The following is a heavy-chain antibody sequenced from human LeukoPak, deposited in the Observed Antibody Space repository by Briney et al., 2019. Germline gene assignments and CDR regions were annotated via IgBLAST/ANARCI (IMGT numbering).Heavy chain of an antibody. CDR2: ISSNGGST. CDR3: ARRGSYYGDSMDY. J-gene: IGHJ4*02. V-gene: IGHV3-64*01. Sequence: GGSLRLSCAASGFTFSTYAMHWVRQAPGKGLEYVSAISSNGGSTYNANSVKGRFTISRDNSKNMLYLHMGSLRAEDMAVYYCARRGSYYGDSMDYWGQGTLVTVSS. CDR1: GFTFSTYA. D-gene: IGHD1-26*01.